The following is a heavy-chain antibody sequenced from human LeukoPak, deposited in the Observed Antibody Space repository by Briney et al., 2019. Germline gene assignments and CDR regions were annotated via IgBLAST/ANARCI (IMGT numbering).Heavy chain of an antibody. V-gene: IGHV3-30*04. CDR1: GFTFSSYA. CDR3: ARDDYGDSGFDY. D-gene: IGHD4-17*01. CDR2: ISYDGSNK. J-gene: IGHJ4*02. Sequence: GRSLRLSCAASGFTFSSYAMHWVRQAQGKGLEWVAVISYDGSNKYYADSVKGRFTISRDNSKNTLYLQMNSLRAEDTAVYYCARDDYGDSGFDYWGQGTLVTVSS.